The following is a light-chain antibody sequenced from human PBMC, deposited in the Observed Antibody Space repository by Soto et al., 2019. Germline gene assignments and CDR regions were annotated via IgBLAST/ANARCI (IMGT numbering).Light chain of an antibody. Sequence: QSALAQPASVSGSPGQSITISCTGTSSDVGGYDYVSWYRQHPGKAPKLIISEVSNRPSGVSDRFFGSKSGNTASLIISGLQAEDEADYYCSSYRSGTTRVFGTGTKLTVL. CDR1: SSDVGGYDY. CDR3: SSYRSGTTRV. V-gene: IGLV2-14*01. J-gene: IGLJ1*01. CDR2: EVS.